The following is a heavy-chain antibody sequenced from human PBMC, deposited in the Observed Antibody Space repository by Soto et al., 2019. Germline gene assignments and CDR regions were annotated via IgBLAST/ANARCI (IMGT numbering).Heavy chain of an antibody. CDR2: IYHSGST. J-gene: IGHJ5*02. CDR3: ARDHDFWSGYYVGTPLENWFDP. CDR1: GGSISSSNW. V-gene: IGHV4-4*02. Sequence: QVQLQESGPGLVKPSGTLSLTCAVSGGSISSSNWWSWVRQPPGKGLEWIGEIYHSGSTNYNPSLKSQVTISVDKSKNQFSLKLSSVTAADTAVYYCARDHDFWSGYYVGTPLENWFDPWGQGTLVTVSS. D-gene: IGHD3-3*01.